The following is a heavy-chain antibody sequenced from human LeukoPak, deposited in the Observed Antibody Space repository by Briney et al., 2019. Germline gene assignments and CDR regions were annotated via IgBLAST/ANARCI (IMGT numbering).Heavy chain of an antibody. CDR2: IGSSGATI. J-gene: IGHJ4*02. Sequence: GGSLRLSCAASGFTFSDHYMSWIRQAPGKGLEWVSYIGSSGATIYYADSMKGRSTISRDNAKNSLYLQMNSVRAEDTAVYYCVRVQVGHLDYWGQGTLVTVSS. CDR1: GFTFSDHY. CDR3: VRVQVGHLDY. D-gene: IGHD3-16*01. V-gene: IGHV3-11*01.